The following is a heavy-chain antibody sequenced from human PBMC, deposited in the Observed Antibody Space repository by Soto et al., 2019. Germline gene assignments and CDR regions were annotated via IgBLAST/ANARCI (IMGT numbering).Heavy chain of an antibody. CDR2: IYYSGST. CDR3: ARVLPDTVTRRHDAFDL. J-gene: IGHJ3*01. V-gene: IGHV4-59*01. Sequence: SETLSLPCTVSGVSISSYYLSWIRQPPGKGLEWIGYIYYSGSTNYNPSPKSRVTISVDTSKNQFSLKLSSVTAADTAVSYCARVLPDTVTRRHDAFDLWGQGTVVTVSS. D-gene: IGHD4-17*01. CDR1: GVSISSYY.